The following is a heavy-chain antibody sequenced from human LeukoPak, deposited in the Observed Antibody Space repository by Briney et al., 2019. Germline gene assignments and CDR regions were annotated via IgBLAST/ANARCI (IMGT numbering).Heavy chain of an antibody. V-gene: IGHV4-4*07. Sequence: SETLSLTCTVSGGSISSYYWSWIRQPAGKGLEWIGRIYTIGSTNYNPSLKSRVTMSVDTSKNQFSLKLSSVTAADTAVYYCARGTYYYDSSGYFSSYYFDYWGQGTLVTVSS. CDR2: IYTIGST. CDR3: ARGTYYYDSSGYFSSYYFDY. J-gene: IGHJ4*02. CDR1: GGSISSYY. D-gene: IGHD3-22*01.